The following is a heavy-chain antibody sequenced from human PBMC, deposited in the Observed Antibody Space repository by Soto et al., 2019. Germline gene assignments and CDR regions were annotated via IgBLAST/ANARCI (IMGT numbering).Heavy chain of an antibody. CDR3: AREEGGWNSIEGGFVKFMLDY. Sequence: QVPLVQSGAEVKKPGASVKVSCKTSGYTFSMHAIHWVRQAPGQGLEWMGWINAGNGDTKYSEKFQDRVAITRDAYAGSVNMEVRTLRSEDTAIYYCAREEGGWNSIEGGFVKFMLDYWGQGSVVPVSS. D-gene: IGHD1-7*01. J-gene: IGHJ4*02. CDR2: INAGNGDT. V-gene: IGHV1-3*01. CDR1: GYTFSMHA.